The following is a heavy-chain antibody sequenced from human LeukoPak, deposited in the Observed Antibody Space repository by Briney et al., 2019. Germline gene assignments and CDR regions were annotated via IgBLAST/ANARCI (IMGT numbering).Heavy chain of an antibody. Sequence: ASVKVSCKASGYTFTSYGISWVRQATGQGLEWMGWINPNNGNTGFAQKFQGRVAMTRNISLSTAYMELTSLKSEDTAVYYCARGLGTYWGKDFLNWFDPWGQGTLVTVSP. V-gene: IGHV1-8*02. CDR2: INPNNGNT. CDR1: GYTFTSYG. D-gene: IGHD3-16*01. J-gene: IGHJ5*02. CDR3: ARGLGTYWGKDFLNWFDP.